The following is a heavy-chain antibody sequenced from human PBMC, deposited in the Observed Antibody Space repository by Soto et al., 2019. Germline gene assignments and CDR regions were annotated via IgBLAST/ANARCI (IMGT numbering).Heavy chain of an antibody. CDR1: GGSISSSSYY. D-gene: IGHD5-12*01. CDR2: IYYSGST. V-gene: IGHV4-39*01. J-gene: IGHJ6*02. Sequence: SATQSITCTVSGGSISSSSYYWGWIRQPPGKGLEWIGSIYYSGSTYYNPSLKSRVTISVDTSKNQFSLKLSSVTAADTAVYYCAGIAIVASSVGYYYYGMDVWGQGTTVTVSS. CDR3: AGIAIVASSVGYYYYGMDV.